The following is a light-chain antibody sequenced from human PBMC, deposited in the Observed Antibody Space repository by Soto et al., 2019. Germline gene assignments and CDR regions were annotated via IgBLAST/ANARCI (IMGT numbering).Light chain of an antibody. V-gene: IGKV1-39*01. J-gene: IGKJ2*01. CDR3: QHSYSTPYT. CDR1: QTVSNY. CDR2: AAS. Sequence: DIQMTQSPSSLSVSVGDRVTITCRASQTVSNYLNWYQQTPGKAPKLLIYAASSLQSGVPSRFSGSGSGTDFTLTISSLQPEDFATYYCQHSYSTPYTFGQGTKLEIK.